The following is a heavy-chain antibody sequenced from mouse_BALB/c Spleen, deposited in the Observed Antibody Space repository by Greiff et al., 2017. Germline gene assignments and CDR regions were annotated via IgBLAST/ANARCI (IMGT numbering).Heavy chain of an antibody. V-gene: IGHV5-17*02. CDR2: ISSGSSTI. Sequence: EVKLMESGGGLVQPGGSRKLSCAASGFTFSSFGMHWVRQAPEKGLEWVAYISSGSSTIYYADTVKGRFTISRDNPKNTLFLQMTSLRSEDTAMYYCAREGDSSGYVLDYWGQGTTLTVSS. D-gene: IGHD3-2*01. CDR1: GFTFSSFG. J-gene: IGHJ2*01. CDR3: AREGDSSGYVLDY.